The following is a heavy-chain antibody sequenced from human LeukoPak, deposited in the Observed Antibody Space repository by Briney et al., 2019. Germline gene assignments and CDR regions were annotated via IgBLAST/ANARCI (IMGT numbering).Heavy chain of an antibody. J-gene: IGHJ4*02. D-gene: IGHD5-18*01. V-gene: IGHV3-23*01. Sequence: PGGSLRLSCAASGFTFSYYWMHWVRQAPGKGLEWVSAISGSGGSTYYADSVKGRFTISRDNSKNTLYLQMNGLRAEDTAVYYCAKDLYSYGYIHDYWGQGTLVTVSS. CDR1: GFTFSYYW. CDR3: AKDLYSYGYIHDY. CDR2: ISGSGGST.